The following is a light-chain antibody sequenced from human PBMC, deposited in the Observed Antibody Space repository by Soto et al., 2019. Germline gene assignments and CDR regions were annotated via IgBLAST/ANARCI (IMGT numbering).Light chain of an antibody. Sequence: DIQMTQSPSFLSASVGDRVTITCRASQGISNYLAWYQQKPGKVPKLLIYAASTLQSGVPSRFSGSGSGTDFTLTISSLQPEDVGSYYCQKYNSASWTFGQGTKVEIK. J-gene: IGKJ1*01. CDR1: QGISNY. CDR2: AAS. V-gene: IGKV1-27*01. CDR3: QKYNSASWT.